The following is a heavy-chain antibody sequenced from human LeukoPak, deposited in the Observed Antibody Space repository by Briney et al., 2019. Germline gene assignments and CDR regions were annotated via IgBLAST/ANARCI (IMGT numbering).Heavy chain of an antibody. CDR2: SNPGGSS. CDR1: GGGSFSDYY. CDR3: ARAQHYDGDGYYLPFDQ. Sequence: SETLSLTCSVYGGGSFSDYYWTWIRQPPGKGLEWIGESNPGGSSKYNPSLKSRGTISVDTSKNQFSLKLTSVTAADTAVYYCARAQHYDGDGYYLPFDQWGQGTLVTVSS. V-gene: IGHV4-34*01. J-gene: IGHJ4*02. D-gene: IGHD5-18*01.